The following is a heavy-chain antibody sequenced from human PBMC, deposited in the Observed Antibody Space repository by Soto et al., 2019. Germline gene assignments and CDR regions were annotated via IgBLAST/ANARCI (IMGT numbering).Heavy chain of an antibody. CDR3: ARSIAARSLYFDY. J-gene: IGHJ4*02. CDR1: GGSISSSSYY. CDR2: IYYSGST. V-gene: IGHV4-39*01. Sequence: QLQLQESGPGVVKPSETLSLSCTVSGGSISSSSYYWGWIRQPPGKGLEWIGSIYYSGSTYYNPSLKSRVTISVDTSKNQFSLKLSSVTAADTAVSYCARSIAARSLYFDYWGQGTLVTVSS. D-gene: IGHD6-6*01.